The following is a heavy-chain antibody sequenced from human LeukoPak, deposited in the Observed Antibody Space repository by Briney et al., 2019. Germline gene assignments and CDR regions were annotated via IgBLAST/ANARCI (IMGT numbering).Heavy chain of an antibody. CDR3: ARVLNYYDSSGYYFSY. D-gene: IGHD3-22*01. CDR1: GFTFSYYA. J-gene: IGHJ4*02. CDR2: ISYDGSSK. Sequence: GGSLRLSCAASGFTFSYYAMHWVRQAPGKGLEWVAVISYDGSSKYYADSVKGRFTISRDNSENTLYLQMNSLRAEDTAVYYCARVLNYYDSSGYYFSYWGQGTLVTVSS. V-gene: IGHV3-30-3*01.